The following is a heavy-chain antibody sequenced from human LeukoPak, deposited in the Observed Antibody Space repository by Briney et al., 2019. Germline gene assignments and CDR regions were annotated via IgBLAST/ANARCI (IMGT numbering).Heavy chain of an antibody. CDR3: ATIVGATQLEDP. J-gene: IGHJ5*02. D-gene: IGHD1-26*01. CDR2: ISSSSTI. CDR1: GFTFSSYT. V-gene: IGHV3-48*02. Sequence: GGSLRLSCAASGFTFSSYTMNWVRQAPGKGLEWVSYISSSSTIYYADSVKGRFTISRDNAKNSLYLQMNSLRDEDTAVYYCATIVGATQLEDPWGQGTLVTVSS.